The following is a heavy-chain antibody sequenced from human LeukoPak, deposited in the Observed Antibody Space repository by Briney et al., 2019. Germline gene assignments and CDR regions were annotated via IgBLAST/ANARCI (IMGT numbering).Heavy chain of an antibody. CDR2: IYYSGST. Sequence: PSETLSLTCTVSGGSISSYYWSWIRQPPGKGLEWIGYIYYSGSTNYNPSLKSRVTIPVDTSKNQFSLKLSSVTAADTAVYYCARDGEQQLAFGYWGQGTLVTVSS. CDR1: GGSISSYY. CDR3: ARDGEQQLAFGY. V-gene: IGHV4-59*01. J-gene: IGHJ4*02. D-gene: IGHD6-13*01.